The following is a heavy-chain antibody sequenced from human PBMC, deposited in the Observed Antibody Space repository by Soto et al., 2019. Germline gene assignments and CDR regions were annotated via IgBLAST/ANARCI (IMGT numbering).Heavy chain of an antibody. J-gene: IGHJ4*02. CDR2: ISSSSSYT. Sequence: QVQLVESGGGLVKPGGSLRLSCAASGITFSDYYMSWIRQAPGKGLEWVSYISSSSSYTNYADSVKGRFTISRDNAKNSLYLQMNSLRAEDTAVYYCARDCSGGSCYSSYWGQGTLVTVSS. D-gene: IGHD2-15*01. V-gene: IGHV3-11*06. CDR1: GITFSDYY. CDR3: ARDCSGGSCYSSY.